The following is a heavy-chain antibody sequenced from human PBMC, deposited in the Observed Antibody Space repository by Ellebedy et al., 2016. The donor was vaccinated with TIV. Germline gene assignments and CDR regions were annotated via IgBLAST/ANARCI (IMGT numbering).Heavy chain of an antibody. J-gene: IGHJ5*02. Sequence: AASVKVSCKASGYTFTDYDMHWVRQASGQGLEWMGWVNPKTGNTDYAQKFRGRVTMTRSNSINTAYLDLTSLRFEETAVYYCTRGGTKCGNTWFDPWGQGTLVIVSS. CDR3: TRGGTKCGNTWFDP. D-gene: IGHD1-14*01. V-gene: IGHV1-8*01. CDR1: GYTFTDYD. CDR2: VNPKTGNT.